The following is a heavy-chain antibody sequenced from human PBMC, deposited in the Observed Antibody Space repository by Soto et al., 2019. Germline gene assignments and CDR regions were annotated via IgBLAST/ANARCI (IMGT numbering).Heavy chain of an antibody. Sequence: SETLSLTCTVSGGSISSSSYYWGWIRQPPGKGLEWIGSIYYSGSTYYNPSLKSRVTISVDTSKNQFSLKLSSVTAADTAVYYCARHSGSDIVDAFDIWGQGTMVTVSS. CDR1: GGSISSSSYY. CDR2: IYYSGST. V-gene: IGHV4-39*01. J-gene: IGHJ3*02. D-gene: IGHD5-12*01. CDR3: ARHSGSDIVDAFDI.